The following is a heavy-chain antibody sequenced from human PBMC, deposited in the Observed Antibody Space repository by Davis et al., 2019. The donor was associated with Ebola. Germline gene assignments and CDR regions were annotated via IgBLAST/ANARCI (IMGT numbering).Heavy chain of an antibody. CDR1: GFTFSSYW. CDR2: IKQDGSEK. D-gene: IGHD6-19*01. J-gene: IGHJ4*02. Sequence: GESLKISCAASGFTFSSYWMSWVRQAPGKGLEWVANIKQDGSEKYYVDSVKGRFTISRDNAKNSLYLQMNSLRAEDTAVYYCARGGESSGTDYWGQGTLVTVSS. V-gene: IGHV3-7*01. CDR3: ARGGESSGTDY.